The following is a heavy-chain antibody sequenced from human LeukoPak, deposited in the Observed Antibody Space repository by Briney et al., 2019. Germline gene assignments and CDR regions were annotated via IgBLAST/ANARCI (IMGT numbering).Heavy chain of an antibody. J-gene: IGHJ4*02. CDR3: ARDQCDYVWGSYRPYFDY. Sequence: EASVKVSCKASGYTFTSYGMRWVRQAPGQGLEWMGSISPYNGNTNYAERLQGIVIMTTNTSTRTAYMELRSLRADDAAVFYCARDQCDYVWGSYRPYFDYWGGGTLVTVSS. CDR1: GYTFTSYG. D-gene: IGHD3-16*02. V-gene: IGHV1-18*04. CDR2: ISPYNGNT.